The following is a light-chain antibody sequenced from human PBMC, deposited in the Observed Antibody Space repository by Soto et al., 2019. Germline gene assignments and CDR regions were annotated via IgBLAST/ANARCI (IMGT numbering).Light chain of an antibody. Sequence: QSALTQPRSVSGSPGQSVTISCTGTSSDVGGYNYVSWYQQHPGKAPKLMIYDVSKRLSGVPDRFSGSKSGNTASLTISGLQAEDEADYYFCSYAGSFVVFGGGTKETVL. CDR1: SSDVGGYNY. J-gene: IGLJ2*01. CDR2: DVS. V-gene: IGLV2-11*01. CDR3: CSYAGSFVV.